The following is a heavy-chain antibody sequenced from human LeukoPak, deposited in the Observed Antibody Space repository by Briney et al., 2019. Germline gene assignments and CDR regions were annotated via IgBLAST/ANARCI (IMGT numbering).Heavy chain of an antibody. CDR2: IAPSSGTA. D-gene: IGHD3-10*01. CDR1: GYTFTSNY. V-gene: IGHV1-46*01. Sequence: ASVKVSCKASGYTFTSNYMHWVRQAPGQGLEWMGVIAPSSGTASYAQKFQGRVTMTRDTSTSTLYMELSSLTSEDTAVYYCARASGSSAVPFDYWGQGTLVTVSS. J-gene: IGHJ4*02. CDR3: ARASGSSAVPFDY.